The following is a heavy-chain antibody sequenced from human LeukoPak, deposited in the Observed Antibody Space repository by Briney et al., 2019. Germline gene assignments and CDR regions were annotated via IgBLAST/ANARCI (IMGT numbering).Heavy chain of an antibody. D-gene: IGHD6-6*01. CDR1: GGSISSYY. CDR3: ARDSASSIAARDAFDI. CDR2: IYYSGST. V-gene: IGHV4-59*01. Sequence: SETLSLTCTVSGGSISSYYWSWIRQPPGKGLEWIGYIYYSGSTNYNPSLKSRVTISVDTSKNQFSLKLSSVTAADTAVYYCARDSASSIAARDAFDIWGQGTMVTVSS. J-gene: IGHJ3*02.